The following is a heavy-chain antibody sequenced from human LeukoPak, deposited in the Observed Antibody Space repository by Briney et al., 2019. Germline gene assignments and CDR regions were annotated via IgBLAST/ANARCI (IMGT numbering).Heavy chain of an antibody. J-gene: IGHJ4*02. V-gene: IGHV3-33*01. CDR1: GFTFSSYG. CDR2: IWYDGSNK. CDR3: ARDQYDTWSRRGNFDS. D-gene: IGHD3/OR15-3a*01. Sequence: GGSLRLSCAASGFTFSSYGMHWVRQAPGKGLEWVAVIWYDGSNKYYADSVKGRFTISRDNSKNTLYLQMNSLRAEDTAVFYCARDQYDTWSRRGNFDSWGQGTLVIVSS.